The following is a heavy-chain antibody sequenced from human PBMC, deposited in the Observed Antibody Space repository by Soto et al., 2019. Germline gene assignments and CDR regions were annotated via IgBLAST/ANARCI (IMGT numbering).Heavy chain of an antibody. CDR2: IYYSGST. D-gene: IGHD6-13*01. CDR3: ARVISDYSPKYISSLEVKLDP. V-gene: IGHV4-59*01. CDR1: GGSISSYY. J-gene: IGHJ5*02. Sequence: SETLYLTXTVSGGSISSYYWSWIRQPPGKGLEWIGYIYYSGSTNYNPSLKSRVTISVDTSKNQFSLKLSSVTAADTAVYYCARVISDYSPKYISSLEVKLDPWGQGTLVTVSS.